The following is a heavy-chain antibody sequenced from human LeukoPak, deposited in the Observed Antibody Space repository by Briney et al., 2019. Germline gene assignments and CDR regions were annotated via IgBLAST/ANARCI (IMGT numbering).Heavy chain of an antibody. V-gene: IGHV3-66*01. J-gene: IGHJ4*02. CDR1: GFTFSTYL. D-gene: IGHD1-26*01. CDR3: ARDSGSYFSGASGY. CDR2: IYSGGST. Sequence: GGSLRLSCAASGFTFSTYLMTWVRQAPGKGLEWVSVIYSGGSTYYADSVKGRFTISRDNSKNTLYLQMNSLRAEDTAVYYCARDSGSYFSGASGYWGQGTLVTVSS.